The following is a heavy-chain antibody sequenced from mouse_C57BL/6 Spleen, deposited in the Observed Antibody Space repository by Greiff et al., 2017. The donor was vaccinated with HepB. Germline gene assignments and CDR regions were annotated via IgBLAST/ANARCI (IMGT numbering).Heavy chain of an antibody. J-gene: IGHJ3*01. CDR3: ARGGGWFAY. V-gene: IGHV1-42*01. CDR2: IKPSTGGT. CDR1: GYSSPGYY. Sequence: VQLQQSGPELVKPGASVKISCKASGYSSPGYYMNWVKQSPEKSLEWIGEIKPSTGGTTYNQKFKAKATLTVDKSSSTAYMQLKSLTSEDSAVYYCARGGGWFAYWGQGTLVTVSA.